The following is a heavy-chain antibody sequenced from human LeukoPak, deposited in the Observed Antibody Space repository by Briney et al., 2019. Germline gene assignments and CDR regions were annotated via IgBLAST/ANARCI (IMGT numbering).Heavy chain of an antibody. V-gene: IGHV3-23*01. CDR3: ANPPTVTKIRFDS. D-gene: IGHD4-17*01. Sequence: GGSLRLSCAASAFTFSTYAMTWVRQAPGKGLEWVSAISGSDGSTYYANSVKGRFTISRDNYKNTLYLQMNSLRAEDTAVYYCANPPTVTKIRFDSWGQGTLVTVSS. CDR1: AFTFSTYA. J-gene: IGHJ5*01. CDR2: ISGSDGST.